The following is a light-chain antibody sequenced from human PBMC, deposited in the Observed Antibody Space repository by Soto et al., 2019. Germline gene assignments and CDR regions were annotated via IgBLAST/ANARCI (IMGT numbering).Light chain of an antibody. CDR2: GAS. J-gene: IGKJ3*01. CDR3: QQYGGSFRV. CDR1: GSVSSSY. V-gene: IGKV3-20*01. Sequence: EIVLTQSPGTLSLSPGERATLSCRASGSVSSSYLAWYQQKPGQAPRLLIYGASSRATGIPDRFSGSGSGTDFTLTISRLEPEDFAVYYCQQYGGSFRVFGPGTKVDI.